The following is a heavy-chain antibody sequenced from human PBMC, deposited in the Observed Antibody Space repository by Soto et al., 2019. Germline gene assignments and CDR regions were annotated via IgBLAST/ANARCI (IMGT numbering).Heavy chain of an antibody. D-gene: IGHD3-22*01. Sequence: GESLKISCKGSGYSFTSYWIGWVRQMPGKGLEWMGIIYPGDSDTRYSPSFQGQVTISADKSISTAYLQWSSLKASDTAMYYCARQYYYDSSGYYAHIGFDYWGRGTLVTVSS. CDR2: IYPGDSDT. V-gene: IGHV5-51*01. J-gene: IGHJ4*02. CDR1: GYSFTSYW. CDR3: ARQYYYDSSGYYAHIGFDY.